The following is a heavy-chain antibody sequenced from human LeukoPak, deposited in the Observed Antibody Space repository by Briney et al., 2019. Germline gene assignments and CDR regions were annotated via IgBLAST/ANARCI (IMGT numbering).Heavy chain of an antibody. D-gene: IGHD6-13*01. CDR2: IYYSGST. V-gene: IGHV4-61*01. Sequence: SETLSLTCTVSGGSISSSSYYWGWIRQPPGKGLEWIGYIYYSGSTNYNPSLKSRVTISVDTSKNQFSLKLSSVTAADTAVYYCARDLGYSSTDYWGQGTLVTVSS. J-gene: IGHJ4*02. CDR1: GGSISSSSYY. CDR3: ARDLGYSSTDY.